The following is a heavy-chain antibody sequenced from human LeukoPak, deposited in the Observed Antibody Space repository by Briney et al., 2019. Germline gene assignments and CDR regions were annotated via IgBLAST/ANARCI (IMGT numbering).Heavy chain of an antibody. V-gene: IGHV3-23*01. CDR2: ISGSGGST. J-gene: IGHJ4*02. D-gene: IGHD3-22*01. Sequence: PGGSLRLSCAASGFTFSSYGMSWVRQAPGKGLEWVSGISGSGGSTHYADSVEGRFTISRDNSKNTLYLQMNSLRAEDTAVYYCAKVFPYYDSSGRYFDYWGQGTLVTVFS. CDR1: GFTFSSYG. CDR3: AKVFPYYDSSGRYFDY.